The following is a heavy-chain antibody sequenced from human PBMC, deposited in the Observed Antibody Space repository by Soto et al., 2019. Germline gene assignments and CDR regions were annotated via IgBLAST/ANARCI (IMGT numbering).Heavy chain of an antibody. CDR1: GGSFSGHS. Sequence: QVQLQQWGAGLLKPSETLSLTCAVYGGSFSGHSWTWIRQSPGKGLEWIGDINHSGGVNYSPSLKSRVTISLATSKNQFALTLSAVTAADTAMYYCSTRAYDTNGYYRFDPWGQGTLVTVSS. D-gene: IGHD3-22*01. CDR3: STRAYDTNGYYRFDP. CDR2: INHSGGV. V-gene: IGHV4-34*01. J-gene: IGHJ5*01.